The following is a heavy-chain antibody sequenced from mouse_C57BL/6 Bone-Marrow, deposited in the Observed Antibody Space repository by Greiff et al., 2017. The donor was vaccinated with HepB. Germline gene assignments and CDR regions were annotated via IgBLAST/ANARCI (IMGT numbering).Heavy chain of an antibody. D-gene: IGHD4-1*01. J-gene: IGHJ3*01. V-gene: IGHV5-4*01. CDR1: GFTFSSYA. Sequence: EVQLVESGGGLVKPGGSLKLSCAASGFTFSSYAMSWVRQTPEKRLEWVATISDGGSYTYYPDNVKGRFTISRDNAKNNLYLQMSHLKSEDTAMYYCARNWAGFAYWGQGTLVIVSA. CDR3: ARNWAGFAY. CDR2: ISDGGSYT.